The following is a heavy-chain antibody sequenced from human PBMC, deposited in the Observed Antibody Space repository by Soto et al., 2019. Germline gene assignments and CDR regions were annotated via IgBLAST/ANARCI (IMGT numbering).Heavy chain of an antibody. J-gene: IGHJ5*02. CDR3: ARETYGDYVGYFDP. CDR2: INHSGST. Sequence: SETLSLTCAVYGGSFSGYYWSWIRQPPGKGLEWIGEINHSGSTNYNPSLKSRVIISVDRSKNQFSLKVSSVTAADTAVYYCARETYGDYVGYFDPWGQGTLVTVSS. D-gene: IGHD4-17*01. V-gene: IGHV4-34*01. CDR1: GGSFSGYY.